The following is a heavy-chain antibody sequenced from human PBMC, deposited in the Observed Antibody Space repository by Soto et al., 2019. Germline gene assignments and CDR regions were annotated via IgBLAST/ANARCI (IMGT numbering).Heavy chain of an antibody. CDR2: IKADGSEK. D-gene: IGHD6-19*01. Sequence: EVQLVESGGGLVQPGGSLRLSCVASGFTFSNFCMTWVRQAPGKGLEWVANIKADGSEKYYVDSVKGRFTISRDNADNSLSLQVNSLRAEETGIYYCGRRRAVAVWGERTLVIVSS. CDR1: GFTFSNFC. J-gene: IGHJ4*02. CDR3: GRRRAVAV. V-gene: IGHV3-7*02.